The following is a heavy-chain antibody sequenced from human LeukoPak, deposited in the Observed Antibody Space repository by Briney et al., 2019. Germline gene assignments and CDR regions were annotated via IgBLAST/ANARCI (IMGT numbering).Heavy chain of an antibody. Sequence: SVKVSCKASGGTFSSYAISWVRQAPGQGLEWMGGIIPIFGTANYAQKFQGRVTITADESTSTAYMELSSLRSEDTAVYYCARGAGDYVGVYFDYWGQGTLVTVSS. V-gene: IGHV1-69*13. CDR3: ARGAGDYVGVYFDY. J-gene: IGHJ4*02. CDR2: IIPIFGTA. CDR1: GGTFSSYA. D-gene: IGHD4-17*01.